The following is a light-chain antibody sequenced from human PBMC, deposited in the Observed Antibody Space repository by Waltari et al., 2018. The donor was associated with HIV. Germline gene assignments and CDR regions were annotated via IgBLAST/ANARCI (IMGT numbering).Light chain of an antibody. CDR2: RND. V-gene: IGLV1-47*01. Sequence: QSVVTQPPSASGTPGQNISISCSGDISNLGGNFVFWYQQRPGTAPRLLIHRNDQGPSGVPCRFSGSKAATSASLAISGLRSEDEADYHCSTWDNSLSHWVFGGGTKVTVL. CDR3: STWDNSLSHWV. J-gene: IGLJ3*02. CDR1: ISNLGGNF.